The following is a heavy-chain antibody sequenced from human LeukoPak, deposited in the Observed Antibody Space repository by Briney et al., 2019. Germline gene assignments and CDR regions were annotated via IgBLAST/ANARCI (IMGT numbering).Heavy chain of an antibody. J-gene: IGHJ4*02. CDR3: AKLGTVTTSEFDY. CDR1: GFTFSDYY. Sequence: PGGSLRLSCAVSGFTFSDYYMSWIRQAPGKGLEWVSYISSGGSTISHADSVKGRFTISRDNAENSLYLQMNSLRAEDTAVYYCAKLGTVTTSEFDYWGQGTLVTVSS. CDR2: ISSGGSTI. V-gene: IGHV3-11*01. D-gene: IGHD4-17*01.